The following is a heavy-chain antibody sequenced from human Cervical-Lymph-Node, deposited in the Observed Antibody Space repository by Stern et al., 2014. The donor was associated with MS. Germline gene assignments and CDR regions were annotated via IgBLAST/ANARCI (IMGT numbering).Heavy chain of an antibody. D-gene: IGHD1-26*01. J-gene: IGHJ1*01. CDR1: GFTFDDYA. CDR2: ISWNSGSI. CDR3: AKDGGSYSAFQN. Sequence: VQLEESGGGLVQPGRSLRLSCAASGFTFDDYAMHWVRQAPGKGLEWVSGISWNSGSIGYADSVKGRFTISRDNAKNSLYLQMNSLRAEDTALYYCAKDGGSYSAFQNWGQGTLVTVSS. V-gene: IGHV3-9*01.